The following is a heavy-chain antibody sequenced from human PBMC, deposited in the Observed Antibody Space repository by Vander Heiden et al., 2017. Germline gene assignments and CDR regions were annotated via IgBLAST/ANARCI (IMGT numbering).Heavy chain of an antibody. V-gene: IGHV3-21*01. CDR3: ARGGGDSDAFDI. CDR2: ISSSSSYI. J-gene: IGHJ3*02. CDR1: GFTFSSYS. Sequence: VQLVASGGGLVKPGGSLRLSCAASGFTFSSYSMNWVRQAPGKGLEWVSSISSSSSYIYYADSVKGRFTISRDNAKISLYLQMNSLRAEDTAVYYCARGGGDSDAFDIWGQGTMVTVFS. D-gene: IGHD2-21*02.